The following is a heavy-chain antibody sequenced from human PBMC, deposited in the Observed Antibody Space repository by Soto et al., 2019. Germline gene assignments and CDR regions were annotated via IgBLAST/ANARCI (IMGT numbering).Heavy chain of an antibody. CDR2: IYHSGST. D-gene: IGHD3-9*01. Sequence: SETLSLTCAVSGGSISSSNWWSWVRQPPGKGLEWIGEIYHSGSTYYNPSLKSRVTISVDTSKNQFSLKLSSVTAADTAVYYCARTYYDILTGYTLFDYWGQGTLVTVSS. CDR1: GGSISSSNW. J-gene: IGHJ4*02. V-gene: IGHV4-4*02. CDR3: ARTYYDILTGYTLFDY.